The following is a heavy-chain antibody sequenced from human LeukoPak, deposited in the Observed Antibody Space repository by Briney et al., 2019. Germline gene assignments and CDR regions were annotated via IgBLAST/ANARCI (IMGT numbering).Heavy chain of an antibody. D-gene: IGHD4-11*01. CDR2: IKPNNGDT. CDR1: GYTFTGSY. Sequence: GASVKVSCKASGYTFTGSYIHWVRQAPGQGLEWMGWIKPNNGDTNYAHKFQDRVTMTRDTSISTVYMELTRLKSRDTGVFYCARGYSNYVFGNYMDVWGKGTTVTVSS. V-gene: IGHV1-2*02. J-gene: IGHJ6*03. CDR3: ARGYSNYVFGNYMDV.